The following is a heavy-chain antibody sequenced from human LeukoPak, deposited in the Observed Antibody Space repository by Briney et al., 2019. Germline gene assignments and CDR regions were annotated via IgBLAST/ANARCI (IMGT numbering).Heavy chain of an antibody. J-gene: IGHJ4*02. CDR2: IYYSGSI. V-gene: IGHV4-39*01. D-gene: IGHD3-22*01. CDR3: ARLYYDSSGYYQICYFDY. CDR1: GGSISSSSYY. Sequence: SETLSLICTVSGGSISSSSYYWGWIRQPPGKGLEWIGSIYYSGSIYYNPSLKSRVTISVDTSKNQFSLNLSSMTAADTAVYYCARLYYDSSGYYQICYFDYWGQGTLVTVSS.